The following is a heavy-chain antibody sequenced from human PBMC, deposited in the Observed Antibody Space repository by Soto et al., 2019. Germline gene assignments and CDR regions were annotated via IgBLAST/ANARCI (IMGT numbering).Heavy chain of an antibody. CDR2: FDPEDGET. CDR1: GYTLTELS. V-gene: IGHV1-24*01. D-gene: IGHD3-10*01. Sequence: ASVTVSCKVSGYTLTELSIHWVRQAPGQGLEWMGGFDPEDGETIYAQKFQGRVTMTEDTSTDTAYMELSSLRSEDTAVYYCATDLHGRGYYYGSDWWGQGTLVTVSS. CDR3: ATDLHGRGYYYGSDW. J-gene: IGHJ4*02.